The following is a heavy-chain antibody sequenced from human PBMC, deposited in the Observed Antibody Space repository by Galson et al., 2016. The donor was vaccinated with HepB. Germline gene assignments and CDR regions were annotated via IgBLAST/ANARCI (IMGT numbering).Heavy chain of an antibody. Sequence: SLRLSCAASGFTFSTYGMHWVRQAPGKGLEWVALIRYDGSNKYYADSVKGRFTISRDNFKNTLYLQMDSLRGEDTAVYYCAKEQWRQFDYWGQGALVTVSS. J-gene: IGHJ4*02. CDR1: GFTFSTYG. CDR3: AKEQWRQFDY. V-gene: IGHV3-30*02. D-gene: IGHD6-19*01. CDR2: IRYDGSNK.